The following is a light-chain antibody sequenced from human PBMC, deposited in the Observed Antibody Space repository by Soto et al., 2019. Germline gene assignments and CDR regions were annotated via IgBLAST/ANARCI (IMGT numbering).Light chain of an antibody. V-gene: IGKV3-11*01. CDR1: ENIRTS. J-gene: IGKJ4*01. CDR2: DAF. Sequence: EVILTQFPATLSMSPGESATLSCRASENIRTSLAWYQHRPGQPPRLLIYDAFNRATGIPPRFSGGGSWTDFTLTISGLEPEDFAFYYCQQRASWPPFTFGGGTKVEIK. CDR3: QQRASWPPFT.